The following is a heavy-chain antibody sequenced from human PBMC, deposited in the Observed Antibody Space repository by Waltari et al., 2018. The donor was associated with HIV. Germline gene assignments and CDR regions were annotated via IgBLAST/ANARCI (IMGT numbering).Heavy chain of an antibody. Sequence: EVQLVESGGGLVQPGGSLRLSCAASGFTFSSYEMNWVRQAPGKGLEWVSYISSSGSTIYYADSVKGRFTISRDNAKNSLYLQMNSLRAEDTAVYYCARLNYYGSGSYAFDIWGQGTMVTVSS. CDR3: ARLNYYGSGSYAFDI. D-gene: IGHD3-10*01. CDR1: GFTFSSYE. CDR2: ISSSGSTI. J-gene: IGHJ3*02. V-gene: IGHV3-48*03.